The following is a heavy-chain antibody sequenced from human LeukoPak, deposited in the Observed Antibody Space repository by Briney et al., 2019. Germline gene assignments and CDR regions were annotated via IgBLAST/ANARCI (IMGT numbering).Heavy chain of an antibody. D-gene: IGHD4-17*01. J-gene: IGHJ6*02. V-gene: IGHV3-33*01. CDR2: IWYDGSNK. CDR1: GFTFSSYG. CDR3: ARDWDYGDSFYYYGMDV. Sequence: GRSLRLSCAASGFTFSSYGMHWVRQAPGKGLEWVAVIWYDGSNKYYADSVKGRFTISRDNSKNTLYLQMNSLRAEDTAVYYCARDWDYGDSFYYYGMDVWGQGTTVTVSS.